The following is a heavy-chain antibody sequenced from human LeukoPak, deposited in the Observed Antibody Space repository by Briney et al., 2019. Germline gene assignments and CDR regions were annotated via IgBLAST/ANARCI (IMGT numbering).Heavy chain of an antibody. D-gene: IGHD7-27*01. J-gene: IGHJ6*02. CDR2: ISNDGTNK. CDR1: GFTFSTYS. V-gene: IGHV3-30*14. CDR3: ARDRELGMMEGYYYYYGMDV. Sequence: PGGSLRLSCAASGFTFSTYSMHWVRQAPGKGLEWVAVISNDGTNKDYADSVKGRFTISRDNSKNTLYLQMNSLRAEDTAVYYCARDRELGMMEGYYYYYGMDVWGQGTTVTVSS.